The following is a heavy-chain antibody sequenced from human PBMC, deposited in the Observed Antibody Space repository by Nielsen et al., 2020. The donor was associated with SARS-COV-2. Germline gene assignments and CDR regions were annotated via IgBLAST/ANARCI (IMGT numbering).Heavy chain of an antibody. CDR1: GYTLTELS. CDR2: FDPGDGKT. V-gene: IGHV1-24*01. CDR3: ATGSPRLELRYNWFDP. Sequence: ASVKVSCKVSGYTLTELSMHWVRQAPGKGLEWMGSFDPGDGKTIYAQRFQGRVTMTEDTSTDTAYMELSSLRSEDTAVYYCATGSPRLELRYNWFDPWGQGTLVTVSS. D-gene: IGHD1-7*01. J-gene: IGHJ5*02.